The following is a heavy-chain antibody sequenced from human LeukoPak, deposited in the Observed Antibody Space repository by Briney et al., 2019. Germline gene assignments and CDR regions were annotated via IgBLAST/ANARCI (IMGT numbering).Heavy chain of an antibody. CDR1: GYIFTDYY. CDR3: AGDFHYGYTFEGHNF. Sequence: ASVKVSCKASGYIFTDYYMHWVRQAPGQGLEWMGWIDLNNGDTNYAQKFQGRVTMTRDTSISTAYLDLSRLRSDDTAVYYCAGDFHYGYTFEGHNFWGQGTLVTVSS. CDR2: IDLNNGDT. J-gene: IGHJ4*02. D-gene: IGHD3-16*02. V-gene: IGHV1-2*02.